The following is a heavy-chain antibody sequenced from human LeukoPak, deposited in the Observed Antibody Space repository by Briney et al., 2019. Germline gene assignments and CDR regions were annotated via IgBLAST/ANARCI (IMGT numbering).Heavy chain of an antibody. CDR3: ASHSYTRGYCSGGSCYSPRFDP. CDR2: IIPIFGTA. V-gene: IGHV1-69*13. Sequence: WASVKVSCKASGGTFSSYAISWARQAPGQGLEWMGGIIPIFGTANYAQKFQGRVTITADESTSTAYMELSSLRSEDTAVYYCASHSYTRGYCSGGSCYSPRFDPWGQGTLVTVSS. D-gene: IGHD2-15*01. J-gene: IGHJ5*02. CDR1: GGTFSSYA.